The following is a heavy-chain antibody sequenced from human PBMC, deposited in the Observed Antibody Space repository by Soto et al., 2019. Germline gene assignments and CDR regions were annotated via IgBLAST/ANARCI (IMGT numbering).Heavy chain of an antibody. CDR1: GFTFSSYG. Sequence: QVQLVESGGGVVQPGRSLRLSCAASGFTFSSYGMHWVRQAPGKGLEWVAVIWYDGSNEYCADSVKGRFTISRDNSKNTLYLQMNSLRAEDTALYYCARDHGSSWFGPIDYWGQGTLVTVSS. CDR3: ARDHGSSWFGPIDY. D-gene: IGHD3-10*01. CDR2: IWYDGSNE. V-gene: IGHV3-33*01. J-gene: IGHJ4*02.